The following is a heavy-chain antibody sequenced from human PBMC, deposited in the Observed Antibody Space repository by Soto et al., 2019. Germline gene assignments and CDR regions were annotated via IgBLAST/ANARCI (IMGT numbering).Heavy chain of an antibody. V-gene: IGHV1-18*01. CDR1: GNTFTNFG. CDR2: ISPYTDDP. D-gene: IGHD2-2*01. Sequence: QGQLVQSGVEVKKPGASVKVSCSASGNTFTNFGVTWVRQAPGQGLEWLGWISPYTDDPCYAQKFQGRLTMTIDTSTGTGYLDLRSLTSHDTAVYYCARVIPGAEAWFRPWGQGTLVTVSS. J-gene: IGHJ5*02. CDR3: ARVIPGAEAWFRP.